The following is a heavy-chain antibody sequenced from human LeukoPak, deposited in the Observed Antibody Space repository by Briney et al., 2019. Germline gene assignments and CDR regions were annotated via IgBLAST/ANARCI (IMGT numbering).Heavy chain of an antibody. Sequence: ASVKVPCKASNYNYSDYTINWVGQAPGQGLEGMGWISPKNGDTNPAQRFQGRVTMTTETSTTTAYMDLRSLTSDDTAVYFCARGPLYGDYYCDFWGQGTLVTVSS. CDR3: ARGPLYGDYYCDF. J-gene: IGHJ4*02. V-gene: IGHV1-18*01. CDR2: ISPKNGDT. CDR1: NYNYSDYT. D-gene: IGHD4-17*01.